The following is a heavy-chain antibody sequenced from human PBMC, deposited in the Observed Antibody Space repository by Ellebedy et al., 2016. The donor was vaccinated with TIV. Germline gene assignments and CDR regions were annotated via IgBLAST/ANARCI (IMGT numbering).Heavy chain of an antibody. CDR3: ARSHYNYYDSSGSPEGPFY. CDR1: GYTFTSYY. CDR2: IHPSGGST. Sequence: ASVKVSCKASGYTFTSYYMHWVRQAPGQGLEWLGIIHPSGGSTSYAQKFQSRVTMTRDTSTSTVYMELSSLRSDDTAVYYCARSHYNYYDSSGSPEGPFYWGQGTLVTVSS. V-gene: IGHV1-46*01. D-gene: IGHD3-22*01. J-gene: IGHJ4*02.